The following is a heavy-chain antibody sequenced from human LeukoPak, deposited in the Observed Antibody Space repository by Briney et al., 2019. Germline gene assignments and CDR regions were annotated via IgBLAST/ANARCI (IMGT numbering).Heavy chain of an antibody. CDR2: ISYSGST. D-gene: IGHD2-2*02. CDR1: GGSISSRYY. V-gene: IGHV4-39*07. Sequence: SETLSLTCTVSGGSISSRYYWGWIRQPPGKGLEWIGSISYSGSTYYKPSLKSRVTISVDTSKNQFSLKLNSVTAADTAVYYCASRYFCSSTSCYTFDYWGQGTLVTVSS. J-gene: IGHJ4*02. CDR3: ASRYFCSSTSCYTFDY.